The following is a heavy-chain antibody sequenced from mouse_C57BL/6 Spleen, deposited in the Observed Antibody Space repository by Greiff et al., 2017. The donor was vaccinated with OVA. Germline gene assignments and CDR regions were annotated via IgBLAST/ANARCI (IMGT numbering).Heavy chain of an antibody. V-gene: IGHV1-64*01. D-gene: IGHD1-1*01. CDR2: IHPNSGST. CDR1: GYTFTSYW. CDR3: ARGPITTVSYYFDY. J-gene: IGHJ2*01. Sequence: QVQLKQPGAELVKPGASVKLSCKASGYTFTSYWMHWVKQRPGQGLEWIGMIHPNSGSTNYNEKFKSKATLTVDKSSSTAYMQLSSLTSEDSAVYDCARGPITTVSYYFDYWGQGTTLTVSS.